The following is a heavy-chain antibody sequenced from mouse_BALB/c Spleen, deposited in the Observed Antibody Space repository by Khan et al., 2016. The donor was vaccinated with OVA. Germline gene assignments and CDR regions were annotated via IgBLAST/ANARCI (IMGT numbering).Heavy chain of an antibody. V-gene: IGHV1-7*01. J-gene: IGHJ3*01. CDR1: GYTFTSYW. CDR3: ANGDYDGFAY. Sequence: QMQLEESGAELAKPGASVKMSCKASGYTFTSYWMHWVKQRPGQGLEWIGYINPSTGYTEYNQKFKDKATLTADKSSSTAYMQLSSLTSEDSAVYYCANGDYDGFAYRGQGTLVTVSA. D-gene: IGHD2-4*01. CDR2: INPSTGYT.